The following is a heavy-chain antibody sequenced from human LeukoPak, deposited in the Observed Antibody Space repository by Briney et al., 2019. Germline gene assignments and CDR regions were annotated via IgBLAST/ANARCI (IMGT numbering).Heavy chain of an antibody. CDR2: ISSSSSYI. D-gene: IGHD3-10*01. V-gene: IGHV3-21*01. J-gene: IGHJ6*02. Sequence: GGSLRLSCAASGFTFSSYSMNWVRQAPGKGLEWVSSISSSSSYIYYADSVKGRFTISRDNAKNSLYLQMNSLRAEDTAVYYCARVRSGSYTYYYYGMDVWGQGTTVTVSS. CDR1: GFTFSSYS. CDR3: ARVRSGSYTYYYYGMDV.